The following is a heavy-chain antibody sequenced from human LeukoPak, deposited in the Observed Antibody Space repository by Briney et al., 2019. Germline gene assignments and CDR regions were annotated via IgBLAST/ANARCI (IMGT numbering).Heavy chain of an antibody. Sequence: SETLSLTCTVSGYSISSGYDWGWMRQAPGKGLEWLGSISQSGNTYNNPSLKSRGTLSVDTSKNQVSLKLTSVSAEDTAVYYCARSEINDYFKYWGPGTLVTVSS. D-gene: IGHD3-16*01. CDR2: ISQSGNT. J-gene: IGHJ4*02. V-gene: IGHV4-38-2*02. CDR1: GYSISSGYD. CDR3: ARSEINDYFKY.